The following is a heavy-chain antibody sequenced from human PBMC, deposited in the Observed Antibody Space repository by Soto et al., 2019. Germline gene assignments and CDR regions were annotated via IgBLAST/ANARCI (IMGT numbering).Heavy chain of an antibody. CDR1: GVSLTSGNW. Sequence: SETLSLTCAVSGVSLTSGNWWTWVRQSPQRGLEYIGEIFHDGTANYYPSFERRVAMSVDTSRNQFSLKLTSVTAADTAVYFCARLVYETRLNYMYFDFCGPGTLVTVSS. V-gene: IGHV4-4*02. CDR3: ARLVYETRLNYMYFDF. CDR2: IFHDGTA. D-gene: IGHD3-10*01. J-gene: IGHJ4*02.